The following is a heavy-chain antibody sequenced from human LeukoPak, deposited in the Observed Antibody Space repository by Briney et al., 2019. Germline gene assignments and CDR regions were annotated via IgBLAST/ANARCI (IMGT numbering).Heavy chain of an antibody. CDR2: ISYDGSNK. D-gene: IGHD6-6*01. Sequence: PGRSLRLSCAASGFTFSSYGMHWVRQAPGKGLEWVAVISYDGSNKYYADSVKGRFTISRDNSKNTLYLQMNSLRAEDTAVYYCAKGHPGKQLVGFRSYYFDYWGQGTLVTVSS. V-gene: IGHV3-30*18. J-gene: IGHJ4*02. CDR1: GFTFSSYG. CDR3: AKGHPGKQLVGFRSYYFDY.